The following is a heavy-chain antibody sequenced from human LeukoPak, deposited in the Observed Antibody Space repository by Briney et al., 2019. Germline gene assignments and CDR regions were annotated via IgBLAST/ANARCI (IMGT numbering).Heavy chain of an antibody. CDR2: VGGGGGST. V-gene: IGHV3-23*01. CDR3: AKARGGSYYDAFEI. CDR1: VFTFSTYA. Sequence: GGSLRLSCAASVFTFSTYAMSWVRQAPGKGLEWVSTVGGGGGSTYYADSVKGRFTISRDNSKNTLYLQMNSLRDEDMATYYFAKARGGSYYDAFEIWGQGTMVSVSS. J-gene: IGHJ3*02. D-gene: IGHD3-22*01.